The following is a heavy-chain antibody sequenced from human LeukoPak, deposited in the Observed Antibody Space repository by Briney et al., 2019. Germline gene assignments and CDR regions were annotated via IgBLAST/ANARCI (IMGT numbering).Heavy chain of an antibody. CDR1: GGTFSSYA. J-gene: IGHJ3*02. Sequence: SVKVSCKASGGTFSSYAISWVRQAPGQGLEWMGGIIPIFGTADYAQKFQGRVTITTDESTSTAYMELSSLRSEDTAVYYCATRSGSLNDAFDIXGQGTMVXVS. V-gene: IGHV1-69*05. D-gene: IGHD3-10*01. CDR2: IIPIFGTA. CDR3: ATRSGSLNDAFDI.